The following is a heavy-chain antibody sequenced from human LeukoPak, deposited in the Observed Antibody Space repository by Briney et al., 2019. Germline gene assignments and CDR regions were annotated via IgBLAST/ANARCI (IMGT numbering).Heavy chain of an antibody. V-gene: IGHV3-23*01. CDR2: IAGGDEST. D-gene: IGHD3-10*01. CDR3: AKDLFGELLPSNWFDP. J-gene: IGHJ5*02. CDR1: GFIFNTNG. Sequence: PGGSLRLSCAISGFIFNTNGMNWVRQSPGKGLEWLATIAGGDESTYYADSVKGRFAISRDNSKNTVFLHMNSLRVEDTAVYYCAKDLFGELLPSNWFDPWGQGTLVTVSS.